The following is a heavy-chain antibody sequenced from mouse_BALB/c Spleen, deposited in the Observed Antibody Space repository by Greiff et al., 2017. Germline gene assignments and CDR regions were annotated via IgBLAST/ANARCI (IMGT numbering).Heavy chain of an antibody. CDR1: GFTFTDYY. V-gene: IGHV7-3*02. Sequence: EVKLVESGGGLVQPGGSLRLSCATSGFTFTDYYMSWVRQPPGKALEWLGFIRNKANGYTTEYSASVKGRFTISRDNSQSILYLQMNTLRAEDSATYYCARDTGFAYWGQGTLVTVSA. CDR2: IRNKANGYTT. J-gene: IGHJ3*01. CDR3: ARDTGFAY.